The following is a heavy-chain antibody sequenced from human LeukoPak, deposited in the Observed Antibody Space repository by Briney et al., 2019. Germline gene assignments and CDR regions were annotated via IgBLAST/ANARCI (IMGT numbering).Heavy chain of an antibody. Sequence: ASVKVSCKASGYTFTNYDINWVRQATGQGLEWLGWMNPKNGDRGYAQKFLGRVTMTLDISTNTAYMELTSLRSEDTAVYFCARDYTDFWSGDYSGSWFDPRGQGTLVTVSS. J-gene: IGHJ5*02. V-gene: IGHV1-8*01. D-gene: IGHD3-3*01. CDR3: ARDYTDFWSGDYSGSWFDP. CDR1: GYTFTNYD. CDR2: MNPKNGDR.